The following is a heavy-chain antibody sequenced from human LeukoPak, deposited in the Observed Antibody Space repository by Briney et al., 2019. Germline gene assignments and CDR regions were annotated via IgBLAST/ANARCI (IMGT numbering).Heavy chain of an antibody. CDR1: GYTFNSYY. Sequence: GASVKVSCKASGYTFNSYYIHWVRQAAGQGLEWMGIINPSGDGDSTSYAQKFQGRVIMTRDMSTNTVYMELSSLRSEDTAVYYCARGVCSGTSCYWGHNWFDPWGQGTLVTVSS. CDR3: ARGVCSGTSCYWGHNWFDP. J-gene: IGHJ5*02. CDR2: INPSGDGDST. V-gene: IGHV1-46*02. D-gene: IGHD2-2*01.